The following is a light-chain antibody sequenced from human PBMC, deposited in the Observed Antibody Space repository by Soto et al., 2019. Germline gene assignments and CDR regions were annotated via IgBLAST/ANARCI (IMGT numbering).Light chain of an antibody. CDR1: SSDVGGYNY. J-gene: IGLJ1*01. CDR2: DVS. Sequence: QSVLTQPASVSGSPGQSITISCTGTSSDVGGYNYVSWYQQHPGKAPKLMIYDVSNRPSGVSNRFSASKSGNTASLTISGLQAEDEADHYCSSYTSGSTRVFGTGTKV. CDR3: SSYTSGSTRV. V-gene: IGLV2-14*01.